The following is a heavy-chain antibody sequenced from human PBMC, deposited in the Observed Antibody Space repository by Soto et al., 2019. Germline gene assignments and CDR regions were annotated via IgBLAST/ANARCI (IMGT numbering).Heavy chain of an antibody. CDR1: GDSVGNGPYY. CDR3: ARVGSSCNSGVCYYYYGLGV. V-gene: IGHV4-61*01. CDR2: IYYSGST. Sequence: QVRLQESGPGLVKPSETLSLSCLVSGDSVGNGPYYWSWIRQSPGEGLEWIAYIYYSGSTNVNPSLESRVNISIDMSKDQFFLELRSVTAADAAVYFCARVGSSCNSGVCYYYYGLGVWGQGTTVAISS. J-gene: IGHJ6*02. D-gene: IGHD1-26*01.